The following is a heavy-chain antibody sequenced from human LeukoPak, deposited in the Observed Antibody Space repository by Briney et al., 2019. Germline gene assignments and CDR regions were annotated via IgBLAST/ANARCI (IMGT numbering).Heavy chain of an antibody. CDR1: GFTFSDYY. J-gene: IGHJ4*02. D-gene: IGHD3-22*01. Sequence: GSLRLSCAASGFTFSDYYMSWIRQAPGKGLEWVSYISSSGSTIYYADSVKGRFTISRDNAKSSLYLQMNSLRAEDTAVYYCAGGDYYDSSGYFGYWGQGTLVTVSS. CDR3: AGGDYYDSSGYFGY. V-gene: IGHV3-11*01. CDR2: ISSSGSTI.